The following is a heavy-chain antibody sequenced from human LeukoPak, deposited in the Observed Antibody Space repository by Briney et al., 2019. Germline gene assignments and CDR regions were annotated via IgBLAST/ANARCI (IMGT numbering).Heavy chain of an antibody. V-gene: IGHV3-66*01. CDR3: ARGRVDTSYFDY. CDR1: GFTVSSNY. Sequence: GGSLRLSCAASGFTVSSNYMTWVRQAPGKGLEWVSVIQGGGNTYYADSVKGRFTISRDGSKNTLYLQMNSLRDEDTAVYYCARGRVDTSYFDYWGQGTLVTVSS. D-gene: IGHD2-15*01. CDR2: IQGGGNT. J-gene: IGHJ4*02.